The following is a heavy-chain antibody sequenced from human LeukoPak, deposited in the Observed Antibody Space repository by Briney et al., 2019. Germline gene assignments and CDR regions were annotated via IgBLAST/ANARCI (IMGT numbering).Heavy chain of an antibody. CDR1: GFTFSSYS. CDR2: ISGTSTYI. CDR3: ARVGIVGATGGFDY. Sequence: PGGSLRLSCAASGFTFSSYSMNRVRQAPGKGLEWVSSISGTSTYIYYADSVKGRFTISRDNAKNSLFLQMNSLRAEDTAVYYCARVGIVGATGGFDYWGQGTLVTVSS. J-gene: IGHJ4*02. D-gene: IGHD1-26*01. V-gene: IGHV3-21*01.